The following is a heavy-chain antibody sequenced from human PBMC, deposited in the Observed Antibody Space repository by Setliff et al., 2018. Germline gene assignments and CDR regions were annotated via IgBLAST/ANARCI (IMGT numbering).Heavy chain of an antibody. Sequence: SETLSLTCDVYDGAFSTYYWTWIRQPPGKGLEWIGEMHQSGRTKFNPSLKSRVTMSVDPSKNHFSLKVTSVTVADTAVYYCAREGPESDSSGYMDVWGQGATVTVSS. CDR3: AREGPESDSSGYMDV. V-gene: IGHV4-34*01. D-gene: IGHD4-4*01. CDR1: DGAFSTYY. J-gene: IGHJ6*03. CDR2: MHQSGRT.